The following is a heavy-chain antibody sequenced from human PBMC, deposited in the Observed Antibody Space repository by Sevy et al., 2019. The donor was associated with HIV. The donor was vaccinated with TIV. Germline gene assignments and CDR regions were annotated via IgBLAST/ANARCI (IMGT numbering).Heavy chain of an antibody. CDR1: GFTFSKYS. Sequence: GGSLRLSCAASGFTFSKYSMSWVRQPPGKGLEWVSTFSFGCGEINYADSVKGRFTISRDNSKSTMYLQMNNLRPEDTAVYYYTRSGCTKPLDYWGQGTLVTVSS. CDR2: FSFGCGEI. D-gene: IGHD2-8*01. V-gene: IGHV3-23*01. CDR3: TRSGCTKPLDY. J-gene: IGHJ4*02.